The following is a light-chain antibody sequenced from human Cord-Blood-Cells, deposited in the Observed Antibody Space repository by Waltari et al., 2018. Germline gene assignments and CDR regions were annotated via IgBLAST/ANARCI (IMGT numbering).Light chain of an antibody. J-gene: IGKJ2*01. CDR1: QGISSY. V-gene: IGKV1-8*01. Sequence: AIRMTQSPSSFSASTGARVTITCRASQGISSYLAWYQQRPGTAAKLLIYAASTLQSGVPSTFSGSGAGTDFTLSISCLQAEDFATYYCQQYYSDPYTFGQGTKLEIK. CDR2: AAS. CDR3: QQYYSDPYT.